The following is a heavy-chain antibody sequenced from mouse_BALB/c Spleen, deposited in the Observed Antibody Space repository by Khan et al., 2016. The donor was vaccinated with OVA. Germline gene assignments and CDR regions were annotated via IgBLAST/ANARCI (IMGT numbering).Heavy chain of an antibody. D-gene: IGHD2-14*01. V-gene: IGHV1-4*01. CDR3: ARRTTGYTMDY. J-gene: IGHJ4*01. CDR2: INPRSGYT. CDR1: GYTFTSNT. Sequence: QVQLQQSGAELARPGASVRMSCKASGYTFTSNTMHWVKQRPGQGLEWIGYINPRSGYTNYNQNFKDKATLTEDKSSSTAYMQLSSLTSEDSAVYYCARRTTGYTMDYWGQGTSVTVSS.